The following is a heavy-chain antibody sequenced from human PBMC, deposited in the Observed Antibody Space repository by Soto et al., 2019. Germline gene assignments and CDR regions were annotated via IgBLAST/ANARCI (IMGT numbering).Heavy chain of an antibody. CDR1: GYPFTNSY. Sequence: QVQLVQSGPEVKRPWASVNVSCKASGYPFTNSYLHWVRQAPGQGLEWMGVIFPGCGGPGYTQRFQARLTVTTDTSTSTVYMDLSSLRSEDTAMYDGAREYSPGLFEYWGQGTLVTVSS. V-gene: IGHV1-46*01. J-gene: IGHJ4*02. D-gene: IGHD5-12*01. CDR3: AREYSPGLFEY. CDR2: IFPGCGGP.